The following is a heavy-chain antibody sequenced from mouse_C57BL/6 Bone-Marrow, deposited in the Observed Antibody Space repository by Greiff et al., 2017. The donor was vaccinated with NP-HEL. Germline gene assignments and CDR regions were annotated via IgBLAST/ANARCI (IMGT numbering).Heavy chain of an antibody. J-gene: IGHJ4*01. D-gene: IGHD1-1*01. Sequence: QVQLKESGSELRSPGSSVKLSCKDFDSEVFPIAYMSWVRQKPGHGFEWIGGILPSIGRTIYGEKFEDKATLDADTLSNTAYLELNSLTSEDSAIYYCARKEYYYGSSDYYAMDYWGQGTSVTVSS. CDR2: ILPSIGRT. V-gene: IGHV15-2*01. CDR3: ARKEYYYGSSDYYAMDY. CDR1: DSEVFPIAY.